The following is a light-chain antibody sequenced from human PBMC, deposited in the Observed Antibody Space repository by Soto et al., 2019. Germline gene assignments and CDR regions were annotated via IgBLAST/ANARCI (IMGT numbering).Light chain of an antibody. CDR3: QQLNSYPSIT. CDR1: QGISSY. CDR2: AAS. Sequence: IQLTQSPSSLSASVGDRVTIACRASQGISSYLAWYQQKPGKAPKLLIYAASTLQSGVPSRFSGSGSGTDFTLTIRSLQPEDFATYSCQQLNSYPSITFGQLTRLEIQ. J-gene: IGKJ5*01. V-gene: IGKV1-9*01.